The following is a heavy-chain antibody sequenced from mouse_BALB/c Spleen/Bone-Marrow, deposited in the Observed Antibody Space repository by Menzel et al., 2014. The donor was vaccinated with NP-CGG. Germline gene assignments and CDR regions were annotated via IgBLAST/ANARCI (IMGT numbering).Heavy chain of an antibody. Sequence: VQLQQSGPELVKPGASVKMSCKASGYTFTDYVISWVKQRTGQGLEWIGEIYPGSGSTYYNEKFKGKATLTADKSSNTAYMQLSSPTSEDSAVYFCARYYDYDWYFDVWGAGTTVTVSS. D-gene: IGHD2-4*01. J-gene: IGHJ1*01. CDR2: IYPGSGST. CDR3: ARYYDYDWYFDV. CDR1: GYTFTDYV. V-gene: IGHV1-77*01.